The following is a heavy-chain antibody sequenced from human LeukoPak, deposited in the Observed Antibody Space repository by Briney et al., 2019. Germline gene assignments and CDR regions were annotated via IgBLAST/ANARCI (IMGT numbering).Heavy chain of an antibody. V-gene: IGHV4-59*01. J-gene: IGHJ5*02. Sequence: PSETLSLTCTVSGGSISSYYWSWIRQPPGKGPEWIGYIYYSGSTNYNPSLKSRVTISVDTSKNQFSLKLSSVTAADTAVYYCARVRYYDSSGYYWFDPWGQGTLVTVSS. D-gene: IGHD3-22*01. CDR1: GGSISSYY. CDR2: IYYSGST. CDR3: ARVRYYDSSGYYWFDP.